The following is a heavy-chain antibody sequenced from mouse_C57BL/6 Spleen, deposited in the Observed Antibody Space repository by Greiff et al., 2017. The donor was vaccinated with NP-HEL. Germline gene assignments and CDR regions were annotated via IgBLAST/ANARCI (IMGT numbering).Heavy chain of an antibody. CDR2: IHPNSGST. V-gene: IGHV1-64*01. D-gene: IGHD2-4*01. Sequence: QVQLQQPGAELVKPGASVKLSCKASGYTFTSYWMHWVKQRPGQGLEWIGMIHPNSGSTNYNEKFKSKATLTVDKSSSTAYMQLSSLTSEDSAVYYCARSPLYYDYDEGNFDYWGQGTTLTVSS. J-gene: IGHJ2*01. CDR1: GYTFTSYW. CDR3: ARSPLYYDYDEGNFDY.